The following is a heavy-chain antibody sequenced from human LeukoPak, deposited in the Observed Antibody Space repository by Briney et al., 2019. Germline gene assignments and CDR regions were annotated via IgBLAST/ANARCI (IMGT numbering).Heavy chain of an antibody. CDR2: IYYSGST. V-gene: IGHV4-59*08. J-gene: IGHJ4*02. CDR1: GGSISSYY. D-gene: IGHD2-2*01. Sequence: SETLSLTCTVSGGSISSYYWSWIRQPPGKGLEWIGYIYYSGSTNYNPSLKSRVTISVDTSKNQFSLKLSSVTAADTAVYYCARAGIVVVPAARAELDYWGQGTLVTVSS. CDR3: ARAGIVVVPAARAELDY.